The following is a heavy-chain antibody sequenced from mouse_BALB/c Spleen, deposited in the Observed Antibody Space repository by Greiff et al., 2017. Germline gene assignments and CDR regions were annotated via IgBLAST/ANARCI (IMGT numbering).Heavy chain of an antibody. D-gene: IGHD1-1*01. CDR3: ARYYGSRYFDV. J-gene: IGHJ1*01. V-gene: IGHV5-6-3*01. CDR1: GFTFSSYG. Sequence: EVQLQQSGGGLVQPGGSLKLSCAASGFTFSSYGMSWVRQTPDKRLELVATINSNGGSTYYPDSVKGRFTISRDNAKNTLYLQMSSLKSEDTAMYYCARYYGSRYFDVWGAGTTVTVSS. CDR2: INSNGGST.